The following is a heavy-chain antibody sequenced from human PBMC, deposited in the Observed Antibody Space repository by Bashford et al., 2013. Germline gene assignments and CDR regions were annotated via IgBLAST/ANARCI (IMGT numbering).Heavy chain of an antibody. D-gene: IGHD6-19*01. CDR1: GYTFTSYG. V-gene: IGHV1-18*01. Sequence: ASVKVSCKASGYTFTSYGISWVRQAPGQGLEWMGWISAYNGNTNYAQKLQGRVTMTTDTSTSTAYMELRSLRSDDTAVYYCARDRAVAGYFSAPYGMDVWGQGTTVTVSS. J-gene: IGHJ6*02. CDR2: ISAYNGNT. CDR3: ARDRAVAGYFSAPYGMDV.